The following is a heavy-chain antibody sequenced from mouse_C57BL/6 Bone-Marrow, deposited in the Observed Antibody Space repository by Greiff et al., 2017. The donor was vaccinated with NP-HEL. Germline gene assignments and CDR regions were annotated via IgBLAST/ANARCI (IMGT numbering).Heavy chain of an antibody. V-gene: IGHV5-6*01. J-gene: IGHJ2*01. CDR3: ASFYDGYHVDY. Sequence: EVMLVESGGDLVKPGGSLKLSCAASGFTFSSYGMSWVRQTPDKRLEWVATISSGGSYTYYPDSVKGRFTISRDNAKNTLYLQMSSLKSEDTAMYYCASFYDGYHVDYWGQGTTLTVSS. CDR1: GFTFSSYG. D-gene: IGHD2-3*01. CDR2: ISSGGSYT.